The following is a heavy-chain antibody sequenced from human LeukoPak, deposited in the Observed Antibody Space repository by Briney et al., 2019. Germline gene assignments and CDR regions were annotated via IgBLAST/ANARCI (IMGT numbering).Heavy chain of an antibody. CDR1: GFTFRNYA. J-gene: IGHJ3*02. CDR3: ATTRYDAFDI. D-gene: IGHD4-17*01. Sequence: PGGSLRLSCAASGFTFRNYAMIWVRQAPGKGLEWVSLIYSGGSTYYADSVRGRFTISRDNSKNTLCLQMNSLRAEDTAVYYCATTRYDAFDIWGQGTMVTVSS. CDR2: IYSGGST. V-gene: IGHV3-53*01.